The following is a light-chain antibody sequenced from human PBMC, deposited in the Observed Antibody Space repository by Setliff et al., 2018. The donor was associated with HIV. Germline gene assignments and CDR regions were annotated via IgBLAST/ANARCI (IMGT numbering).Light chain of an antibody. Sequence: QSALTQPASVSGSPGQSITISCTATSSDVGDFDSVAWYQQHPGRAPKLMIYEVNNRPSGVSNRFSGSKSGNTASLTISGLQAGDEADYYCSSYTTTSTLRVFGAGTKVTVL. V-gene: IGLV2-14*01. J-gene: IGLJ1*01. CDR2: EVN. CDR1: SSDVGDFDS. CDR3: SSYTTTSTLRV.